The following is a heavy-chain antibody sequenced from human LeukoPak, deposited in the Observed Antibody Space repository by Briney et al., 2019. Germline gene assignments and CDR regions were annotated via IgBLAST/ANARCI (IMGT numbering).Heavy chain of an antibody. CDR3: ATVSEQQLNLPYYFDY. D-gene: IGHD6-13*01. J-gene: IGHJ4*02. Sequence: GGSLRLSCAASGFTFSSYSMNWVRQAPGKGLEWMGGFDPEDGETIYAQKFQGRVTMTEDTSTDTAYMELSSLRSEDTAVYYCATVSEQQLNLPYYFDYWGQGTLVTVSS. V-gene: IGHV1-24*01. CDR1: GFTFSSYS. CDR2: FDPEDGET.